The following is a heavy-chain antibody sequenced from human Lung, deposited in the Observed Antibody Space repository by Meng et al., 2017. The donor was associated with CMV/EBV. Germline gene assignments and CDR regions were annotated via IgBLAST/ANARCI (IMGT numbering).Heavy chain of an antibody. CDR3: ARDAEGGSSWTKIEY. J-gene: IGHJ4*02. Sequence: SXTLSLXCTVSGGSISSGTYFWGWIRQTPGKGLEWIGSIYYSGTTYHNPSLKSRVTMSVDTSKNQFSLGLRSVTAADTAAYYCARDAEGGSSWTKIEYWGRGTLVTVSS. D-gene: IGHD6-13*01. CDR2: IYYSGTT. CDR1: GGSISSGTYF. V-gene: IGHV4-39*07.